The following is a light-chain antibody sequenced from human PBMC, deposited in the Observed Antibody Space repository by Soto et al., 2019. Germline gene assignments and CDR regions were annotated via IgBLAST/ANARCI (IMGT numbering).Light chain of an antibody. Sequence: SALTQPPSVSGAPGQTVTISCTGSSSNIGARYDVHWYQQLPGTAPKLLIYGNNNRPSGVPDRISGSKSDTSASLAITGLQAEDGADYYCQSYDSTLSGYVFGTGTNDTVL. V-gene: IGLV1-40*01. CDR2: GNN. CDR1: SSNIGARYD. J-gene: IGLJ1*01. CDR3: QSYDSTLSGYV.